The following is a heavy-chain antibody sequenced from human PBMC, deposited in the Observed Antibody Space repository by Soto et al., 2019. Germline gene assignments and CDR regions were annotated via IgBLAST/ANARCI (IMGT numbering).Heavy chain of an antibody. CDR2: IKEDGSEK. D-gene: IGHD5-12*01. Sequence: GGSLRLSCAGSGFTFSGYWMTWVRQAPGKGLEWVANIKEDGSEKYYVDSVKGRFTISRDNAKNSLYLQMNSLRAEDTALYYCARRGLRGYTGYSYFDCRGQGTLVTVSS. V-gene: IGHV3-7*01. CDR1: GFTFSGYW. J-gene: IGHJ4*02. CDR3: ARRGLRGYTGYSYFDC.